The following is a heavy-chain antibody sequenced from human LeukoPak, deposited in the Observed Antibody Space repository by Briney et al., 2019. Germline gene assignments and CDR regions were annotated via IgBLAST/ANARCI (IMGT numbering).Heavy chain of an antibody. CDR2: IIPIFGTA. CDR1: GGTFSSYA. V-gene: IGHV1-69*01. D-gene: IGHD2-2*02. CDR3: ARDVDCSSTSCHNEYYFDY. J-gene: IGHJ4*02. Sequence: SVKVSCKASGGTFSSYAISWVRQAPGQGLEWMGGIIPIFGTANYAQKFQGRVTITADESTSTAYMELSSLRSEDTAVYYCARDVDCSSTSCHNEYYFDYWGQGILVTVSS.